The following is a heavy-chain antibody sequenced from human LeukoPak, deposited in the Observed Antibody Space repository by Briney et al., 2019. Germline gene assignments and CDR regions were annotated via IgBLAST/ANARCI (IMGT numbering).Heavy chain of an antibody. CDR2: IYYSGST. CDR1: GGSISSGDYY. J-gene: IGHJ6*04. D-gene: IGHD6-13*01. V-gene: IGHV4-30-4*01. Sequence: PSETLSLTCTVSGGSISSGDYYWSWIRQPPGKGLEWIGYIYYSGSTYYNPSLKGRVTISVDTSKNQFSLKLSSVTAADTAMYYCARDRLIAAAGTLAGMDVWGKGTTVTVSS. CDR3: ARDRLIAAAGTLAGMDV.